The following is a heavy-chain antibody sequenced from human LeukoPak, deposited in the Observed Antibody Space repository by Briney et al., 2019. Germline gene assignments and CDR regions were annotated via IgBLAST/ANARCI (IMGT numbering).Heavy chain of an antibody. V-gene: IGHV6-1*01. CDR3: ASQMDFSDDAFDI. J-gene: IGHJ3*02. CDR2: TYYRSKWYN. CDR1: GDSVSSNSAA. D-gene: IGHD3/OR15-3a*01. Sequence: SQTLSLTCAISGDSVSSNSAAWNWIRQSPSRGLEWLGRTYYRSKWYNDYAVSVKSRIITNADTSKNQFSLQLNSVTPEDTALYYCASQMDFSDDAFDIWGQGTMLTVSS.